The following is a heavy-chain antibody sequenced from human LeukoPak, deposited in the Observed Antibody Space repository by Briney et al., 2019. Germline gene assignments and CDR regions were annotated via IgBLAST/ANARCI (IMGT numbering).Heavy chain of an antibody. CDR1: GGSISSYY. CDR3: ARPAAGTAGY. D-gene: IGHD6-13*01. V-gene: IGHV4-59*08. CDR2: IYYSGST. J-gene: IGHJ4*02. Sequence: SETLSLTCTVSGGSISSYYWSWIRQPPGKGLEWIGYIYYSGSTNYNPSLKSRVTISVDTSKNQFSLKLSSVTAADTAVYYCARPAAGTAGYWGQGTLVTVSS.